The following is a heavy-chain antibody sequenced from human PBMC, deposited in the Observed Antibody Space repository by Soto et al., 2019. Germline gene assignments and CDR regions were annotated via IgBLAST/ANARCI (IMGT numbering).Heavy chain of an antibody. Sequence: SVKVSFKASCYTFTSYGISWVRQAPGQGLEWMGWISTYNGNTSYAQKLQDRVTMTTDTSTTTAYMELRSLRSDDTAVYYCARDRFWMGYCSSTSCYNTALGPYGMDVWGQGTTVTVSS. CDR2: ISTYNGNT. CDR1: CYTFTSYG. CDR3: ARDRFWMGYCSSTSCYNTALGPYGMDV. V-gene: IGHV1-18*04. D-gene: IGHD2-2*01. J-gene: IGHJ6*02.